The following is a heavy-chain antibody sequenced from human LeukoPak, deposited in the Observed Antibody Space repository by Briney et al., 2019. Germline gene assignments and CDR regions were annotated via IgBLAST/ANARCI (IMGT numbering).Heavy chain of an antibody. J-gene: IGHJ5*02. CDR1: GGSISYSNW. D-gene: IGHD2-15*01. CDR2: IYQGVTT. V-gene: IGHV4-4*02. Sequence: KSSGTLSLTCAVSGGSISYSNWWSWVRQTPDKGLEWIGEIYQGVTTNYNPSLKDRVSISVDSSKNLFSLSLASVTAADTALYYCVRSAASNVMGSWGQGALVTVSS. CDR3: VRSAASNVMGS.